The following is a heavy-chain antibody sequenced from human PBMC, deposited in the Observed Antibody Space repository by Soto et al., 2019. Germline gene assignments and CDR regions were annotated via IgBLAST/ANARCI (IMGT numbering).Heavy chain of an antibody. J-gene: IGHJ6*02. CDR3: ARDGVTMAGSYYYGMDV. CDR1: GFTFSSYG. V-gene: IGHV3-33*01. CDR2: IWYDGSNK. D-gene: IGHD3-10*01. Sequence: QVQLVESGGGVVQRGRSLRLSCAASGFTFSSYGMHWVRQAPGKGLEWVAVIWYDGSNKYYADSVKGRFTISRDNSKNTLYLQMNSLRAEDTAVYYCARDGVTMAGSYYYGMDVWGQGTTVTVSS.